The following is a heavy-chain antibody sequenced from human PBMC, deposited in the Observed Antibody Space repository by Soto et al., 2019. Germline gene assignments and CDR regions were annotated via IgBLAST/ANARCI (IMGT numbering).Heavy chain of an antibody. V-gene: IGHV1-3*01. D-gene: IGHD3-10*01. J-gene: IGHJ6*02. Sequence: ASVKVSCKASGYTFTSYAMHWVRQAPGQRLEWMGWINAGNGNTKYSQKFQGRVTITRDTSASTAYMELSSLRSEDTAVYYCARVGNYYGSGNPRPHHLYPMDVWGQGTTVTVSS. CDR1: GYTFTSYA. CDR3: ARVGNYYGSGNPRPHHLYPMDV. CDR2: INAGNGNT.